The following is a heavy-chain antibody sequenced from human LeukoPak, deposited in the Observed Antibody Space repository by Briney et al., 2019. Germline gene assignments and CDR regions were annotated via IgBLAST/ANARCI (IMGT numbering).Heavy chain of an antibody. CDR1: GGSISSSSYY. CDR2: IYYSGST. D-gene: IGHD1-26*01. Sequence: SETLSLTCTVSGGSISSSSYYWGWIRQPPGKGLEWIGSIYYSGSTYYNPSLKSRVTISVDTSKNQFSLKLSPVTAADTAVYYCAKNGQSGFSFDPWGQGTLVTVSS. J-gene: IGHJ5*02. CDR3: AKNGQSGFSFDP. V-gene: IGHV4-39*01.